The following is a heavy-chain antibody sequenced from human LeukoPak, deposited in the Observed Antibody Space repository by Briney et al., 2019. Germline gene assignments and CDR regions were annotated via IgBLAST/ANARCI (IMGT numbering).Heavy chain of an antibody. V-gene: IGHV4-39*01. CDR2: LHFSGTP. CDR1: DDSIRTNSYY. Sequence: PSETLSLTCSVSDDSIRTNSYYWGWIRQPPGKGLDWVGSLHFSGTPSYSPSLSSRVAVSRDTSNNQFSLTLKSVTATDTAVYFCTRGGDAHKLGNFWGPGILVTVSS. J-gene: IGHJ4*02. CDR3: TRGGDAHKLGNF. D-gene: IGHD2-21*01.